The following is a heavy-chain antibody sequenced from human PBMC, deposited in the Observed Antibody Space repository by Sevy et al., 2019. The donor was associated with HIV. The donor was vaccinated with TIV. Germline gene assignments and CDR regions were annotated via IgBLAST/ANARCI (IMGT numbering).Heavy chain of an antibody. Sequence: GGSLRLSCAASGFTFSKYSMSWVRQPPGKGLEWVSTLSFGCGEINHADSVKGRFTISRVNSKNSLYLQMNNLRAEDTAVYYCAREGCTKPHDYWGQGTLVTASS. J-gene: IGHJ4*02. V-gene: IGHV3-23*01. CDR2: LSFGCGEI. D-gene: IGHD2-8*01. CDR3: AREGCTKPHDY. CDR1: GFTFSKYS.